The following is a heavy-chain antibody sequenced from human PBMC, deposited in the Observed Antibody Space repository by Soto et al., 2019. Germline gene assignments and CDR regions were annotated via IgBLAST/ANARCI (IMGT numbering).Heavy chain of an antibody. CDR3: AGHSSGVPGYYYGMDV. V-gene: IGHV1-69*12. CDR1: GGTFSSYA. D-gene: IGHD3-22*01. CDR2: IIPIFDTA. J-gene: IGHJ6*02. Sequence: QVQLVQSGAEVTKPGSSVKVSCKASGGTFSSYAISWVRQAPGQGLEWMGGIIPIFDTADYAQKFQRRVTITADESTNTAYMELSSLRSEDTAVYYCAGHSSGVPGYYYGMDVWGQGTTVTVSS.